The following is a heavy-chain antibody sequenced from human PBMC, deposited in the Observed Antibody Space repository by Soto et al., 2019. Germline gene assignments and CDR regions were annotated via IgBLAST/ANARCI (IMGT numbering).Heavy chain of an antibody. D-gene: IGHD2-2*01. CDR2: ISSSSSSTYI. CDR1: GFTFSSYS. V-gene: IGHV3-21*01. J-gene: IGHJ6*02. Sequence: EVQLVESGGGLVQPGGSLRLSCAASGFTFSSYSMNWVRQGPGKGLEWVSSISSSSSSTYIYYADSVKGRFTISRDNAKNSLYLQMNSLRAEDTAVYYCARQGSSTKYYTMDVWGQGTTVTVSS. CDR3: ARQGSSTKYYTMDV.